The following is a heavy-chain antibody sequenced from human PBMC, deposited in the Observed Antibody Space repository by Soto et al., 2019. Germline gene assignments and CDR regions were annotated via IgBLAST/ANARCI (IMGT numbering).Heavy chain of an antibody. J-gene: IGHJ4*02. CDR1: DFDFSSYG. CDR3: ARDSGWPILNFDN. D-gene: IGHD3-10*01. CDR2: SSYDGRET. Sequence: QTGGSLRLSCAASDFDFSSYGIHWVRQAPGKGLEWVAASSYDGRETFYADSAKGRFTVSKEMSKNTAFLQMNALRHEDTAVYFCARDSGWPILNFDNWGQGTPVTV. V-gene: IGHV3-30*03.